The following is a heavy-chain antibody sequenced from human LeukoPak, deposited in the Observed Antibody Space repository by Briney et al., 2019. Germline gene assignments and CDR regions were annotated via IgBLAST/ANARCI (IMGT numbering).Heavy chain of an antibody. CDR3: ARLCWGNQLAGFDS. CDR1: GFTFSDHY. V-gene: IGHV3-72*01. J-gene: IGHJ4*02. Sequence: PGGSLRLSCAASGFTFSDHYIDWVRQAPGEGLQWVGRSRNKANSYTTEYAASVKGRFIISRDDSESSLYLQMNSLTAEDTAVYYCARLCWGNQLAGFDSWGQGTLVTVSS. CDR2: SRNKANSYTT. D-gene: IGHD2-2*01.